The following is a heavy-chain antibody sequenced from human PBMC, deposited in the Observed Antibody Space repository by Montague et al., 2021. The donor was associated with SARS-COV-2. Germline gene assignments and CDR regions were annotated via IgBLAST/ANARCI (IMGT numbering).Heavy chain of an antibody. V-gene: IGHV4-34*01. J-gene: IGHJ4*02. D-gene: IGHD5-18*01. CDR1: GGSFSGYY. CDR2: SNHSGST. Sequence: SETLSLTCVVYGGSFSGYYWRWIRQPPGTGLEWIGESNHSGSTNYNPSLKSRITISVDTSKKQLSLWLNSVTAADTAVYYCARGGGYSYGALDYWGQGTLVTVSS. CDR3: ARGGGYSYGALDY.